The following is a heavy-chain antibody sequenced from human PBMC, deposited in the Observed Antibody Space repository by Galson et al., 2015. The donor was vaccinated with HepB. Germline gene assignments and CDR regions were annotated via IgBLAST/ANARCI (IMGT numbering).Heavy chain of an antibody. CDR3: ARNIQLWPTRSYYYGMDV. J-gene: IGHJ6*02. CDR1: GGSISSGDYY. V-gene: IGHV4-30-4*01. D-gene: IGHD5-18*01. Sequence: TLSLTCTVSGGSISSGDYYWSWIRQPPGKGLEWIGYIYYSGSTYYNPSLKSRVTISVDTSKNQFSLKLSSVTAADTAVYYCARNIQLWPTRSYYYGMDVWGQGTTVTVSS. CDR2: IYYSGST.